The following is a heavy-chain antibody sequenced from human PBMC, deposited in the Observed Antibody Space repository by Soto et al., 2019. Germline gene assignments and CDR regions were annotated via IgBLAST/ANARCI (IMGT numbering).Heavy chain of an antibody. J-gene: IGHJ4*02. CDR2: IYYSGST. CDR3: ARLRDGYNHVNFDY. CDR1: GGSISSYY. Sequence: SETLSLTCTVSGGSISSYYWSWIRQPPGKGLEWIGFIYYSGSTNYNPSLKSRVTISVDTSKNQFSLKLSSVTAADTAVYYCARLRDGYNHVNFDYWGPGTLVTVSS. V-gene: IGHV4-59*01. D-gene: IGHD5-12*01.